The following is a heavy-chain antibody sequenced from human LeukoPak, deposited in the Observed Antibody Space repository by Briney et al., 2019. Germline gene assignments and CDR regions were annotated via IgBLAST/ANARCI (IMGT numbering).Heavy chain of an antibody. CDR3: VVVPAAPNYYYGMDV. Sequence: GESLKISCKGSGYSFTSYWISWVRQMPGKGLEWMGRIDPSDSYTNYSPSFQDHVTISADKSISTAYLQWSSLKASDTAMYYCVVVPAAPNYYYGMDVWGQGTTVTVSS. J-gene: IGHJ6*02. V-gene: IGHV5-10-1*01. CDR1: GYSFTSYW. D-gene: IGHD2-2*01. CDR2: IDPSDSYT.